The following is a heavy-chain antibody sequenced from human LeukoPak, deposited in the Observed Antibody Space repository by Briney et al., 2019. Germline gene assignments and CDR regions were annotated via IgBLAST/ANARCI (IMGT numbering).Heavy chain of an antibody. Sequence: GGSLRLSCTASGFTFGDYAMSWFRQAPGKGLEWVGFIRSKAYGGTTEYAASVKGRFTISRDDSKSIAYLQMNSLKTEDTAVYYCTRGGWPHRLHLSWYFDLWGRGTLVTVSS. CDR2: IRSKAYGGTT. CDR1: GFTFGDYA. D-gene: IGHD6-19*01. V-gene: IGHV3-49*03. CDR3: TRGGWPHRLHLSWYFDL. J-gene: IGHJ2*01.